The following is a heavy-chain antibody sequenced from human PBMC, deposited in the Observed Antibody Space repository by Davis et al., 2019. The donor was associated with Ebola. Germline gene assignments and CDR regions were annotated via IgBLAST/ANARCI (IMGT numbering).Heavy chain of an antibody. Sequence: GSLTLSCTVSGGSISGYYWSCIRQPPGKGLEWIGYIYYSGSTNYNPSLKSRVTISVDTSKNQFSLKLSSVTAADTAVYYCARGSAAGDYWGQGTLVTVPS. J-gene: IGHJ4*02. CDR1: GGSISGYY. V-gene: IGHV4-59*01. CDR3: ARGSAAGDY. CDR2: IYYSGST. D-gene: IGHD6-13*01.